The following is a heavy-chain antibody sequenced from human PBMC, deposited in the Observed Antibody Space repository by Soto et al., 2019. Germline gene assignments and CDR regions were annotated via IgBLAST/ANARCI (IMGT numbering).Heavy chain of an antibody. Sequence: VQLIESGGGWVQPGTSLRVSCAASGFTFHEYAMHWVRQAPGKGLEWVSGISSDGDTIAYADSVQGRFTVFRDNAKNSLYLQMNSLRAEYTALYYCTKGGYDLIYYFGMDVWGQGTTVTVSS. D-gene: IGHD5-12*01. CDR3: TKGGYDLIYYFGMDV. V-gene: IGHV3-9*01. CDR2: ISSDGDTI. CDR1: GFTFHEYA. J-gene: IGHJ6*02.